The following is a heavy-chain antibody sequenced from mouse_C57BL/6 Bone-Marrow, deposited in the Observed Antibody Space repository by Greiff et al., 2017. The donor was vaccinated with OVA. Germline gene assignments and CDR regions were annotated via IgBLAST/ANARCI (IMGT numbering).Heavy chain of an antibody. D-gene: IGHD2-14*01. J-gene: IGHJ4*01. CDR1: GYTFTSYW. V-gene: IGHV1-7*01. CDR3: ARGVLFYYYAMDY. CDR2: INPSSGYT. Sequence: QVQLKESGAELAKPGASVKLSCKASGYTFTSYWMHWVKQRPGQGLEWIGYINPSSGYTKYNQKFKDKATLTADKSSSTAYMQLSSLTYEDSAVYYCARGVLFYYYAMDYWGQGTSVTVSS.